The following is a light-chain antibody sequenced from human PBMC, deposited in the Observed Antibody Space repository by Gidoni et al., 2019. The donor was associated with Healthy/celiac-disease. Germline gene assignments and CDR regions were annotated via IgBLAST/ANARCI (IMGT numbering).Light chain of an antibody. J-gene: IGKJ5*01. CDR3: QQYGSSPPIT. CDR2: GAS. V-gene: IGKV3-20*01. Sequence: ELVLTQSPGTLSLSPGERATLSCRASQSVSSSYLAWYQQKPGQAPRLLLCGASSRATGIPDRFSGSGAGTDFTLTISRLEPEDFAVYYCQQYGSSPPITFGQGTRLEIK. CDR1: QSVSSSY.